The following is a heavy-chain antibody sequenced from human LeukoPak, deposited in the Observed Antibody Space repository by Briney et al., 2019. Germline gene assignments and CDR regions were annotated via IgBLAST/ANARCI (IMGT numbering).Heavy chain of an antibody. Sequence: GGSLRLSCAASGFTFSNYAMNWVRQAPGKGLEWVSAISGSGGSTYYADSVKGRFTISRDNSRNTLYLQMNSLGAEDTAVYYCEANCGGNCPFDYWGQGTLVTVSS. CDR2: ISGSGGST. D-gene: IGHD2-21*02. J-gene: IGHJ4*02. CDR3: EANCGGNCPFDY. V-gene: IGHV3-23*01. CDR1: GFTFSNYA.